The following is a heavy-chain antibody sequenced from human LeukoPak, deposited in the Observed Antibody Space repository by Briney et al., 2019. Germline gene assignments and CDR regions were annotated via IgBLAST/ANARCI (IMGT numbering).Heavy chain of an antibody. J-gene: IGHJ4*02. CDR1: GFTFSSYG. CDR3: AKDSEVWFGAYYFDY. D-gene: IGHD3-10*01. CDR2: ISYDGSNK. Sequence: GKSLRLSCAASGFTFSSYGKHWVRHAPGKGLEWVGVISYDGSNKYYADPVKSRLTISRDNSKNTLYLQMNSLRAEDTAVYYCAKDSEVWFGAYYFDYWGQGTLVTVAS. V-gene: IGHV3-30*18.